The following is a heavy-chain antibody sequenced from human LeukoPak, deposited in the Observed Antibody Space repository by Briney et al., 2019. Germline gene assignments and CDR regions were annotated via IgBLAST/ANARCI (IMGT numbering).Heavy chain of an antibody. J-gene: IGHJ4*02. CDR2: TYNSGSS. V-gene: IGHV4-59*01. Sequence: PSETLSLTCTVSGGSISSDYWSWIRQLPGKGLEWIGYTYNSGSSNSNPSLKSRVTISVDMSKSQCSLRMSSVTAADTALYHCAKGRTWVAGIFDYWGQGTLVTVSS. D-gene: IGHD2-15*01. CDR1: GGSISSDY. CDR3: AKGRTWVAGIFDY.